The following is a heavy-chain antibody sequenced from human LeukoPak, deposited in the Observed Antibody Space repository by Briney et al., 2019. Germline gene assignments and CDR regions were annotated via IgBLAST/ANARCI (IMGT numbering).Heavy chain of an antibody. J-gene: IGHJ4*02. D-gene: IGHD3-22*01. Sequence: GGSLRLSCAASGFTFSSYEMNWVRQAPGKGLEWVSYISSSGSTIYYADSVKGRFTISRDNAKNSLYLQMNSLRAEDTAVYYCAREGAQYHYDSSGYYRSLDYWGQGTLVTVSS. CDR3: AREGAQYHYDSSGYYRSLDY. CDR2: ISSSGSTI. CDR1: GFTFSSYE. V-gene: IGHV3-48*03.